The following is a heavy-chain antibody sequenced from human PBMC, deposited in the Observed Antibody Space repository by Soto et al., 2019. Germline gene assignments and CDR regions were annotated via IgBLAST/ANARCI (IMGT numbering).Heavy chain of an antibody. V-gene: IGHV4-59*01. Sequence: PSETLSLTCTVSGGSISGYYCSWIRQPPGKGLEWIGYISYRGSTNYNPSLKSRVTISVYTSKNQVSLKLSSVPAADTAVYYCARGGASSKWLDPWGQGTLVTVSS. CDR3: ARGGASSKWLDP. CDR2: ISYRGST. CDR1: GGSISGYY. J-gene: IGHJ5*02. D-gene: IGHD3-10*01.